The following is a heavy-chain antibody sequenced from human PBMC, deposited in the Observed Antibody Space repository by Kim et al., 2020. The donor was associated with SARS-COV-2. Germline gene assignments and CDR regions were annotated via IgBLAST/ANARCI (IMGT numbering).Heavy chain of an antibody. J-gene: IGHJ6*02. D-gene: IGHD2-8*01. CDR3: ARVLMVYAIHRYGMDV. V-gene: IGHV1-2*02. Sequence: KFQGRVTMTRDTSISTAYMELSRLRSDDTAVYYCARVLMVYAIHRYGMDVWGQGTTVTVSS.